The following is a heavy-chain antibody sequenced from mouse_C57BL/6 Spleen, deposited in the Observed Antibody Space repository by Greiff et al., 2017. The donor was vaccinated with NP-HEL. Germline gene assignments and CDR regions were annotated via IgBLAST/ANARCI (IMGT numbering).Heavy chain of an antibody. Sequence: VQLQQSGPELVKPGASVKISCKASGYAFSSSWMNWVKQRPGKGLEWIGRIYPGDGDTNYNGKFKGKATLTADKSSSTAYMQLSSLTSEDSAVYFCASYYYGRIDYWGQGTTLTVSS. CDR1: GYAFSSSW. V-gene: IGHV1-82*01. CDR3: ASYYYGRIDY. J-gene: IGHJ2*01. D-gene: IGHD1-1*01. CDR2: IYPGDGDT.